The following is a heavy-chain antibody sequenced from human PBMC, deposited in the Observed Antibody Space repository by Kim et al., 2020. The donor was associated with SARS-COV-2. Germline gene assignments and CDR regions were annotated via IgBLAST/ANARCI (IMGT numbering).Heavy chain of an antibody. CDR3: ARAGYSSSWYGPKNWFDP. D-gene: IGHD6-13*01. Sequence: KSRVTISVDTSKNQFSLKLSSVTAADTAVYYCARAGYSSSWYGPKNWFDPWGQGTLVTVSS. V-gene: IGHV4-34*01. J-gene: IGHJ5*02.